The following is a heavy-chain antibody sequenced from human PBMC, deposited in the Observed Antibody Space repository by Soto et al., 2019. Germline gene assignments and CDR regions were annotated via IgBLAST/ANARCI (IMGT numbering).Heavy chain of an antibody. CDR1: GGTFSSYA. CDR2: IIPIFGTA. D-gene: IGHD3-22*01. V-gene: IGHV1-69*13. Sequence: SVKVSCKASGGTFSSYAISWVRQAPGQGLEWMGGIIPIFGTANYAQKFQGRVTITADESTSTAYMELSSLRSEDTAVYYCARGRGVTMIVVAHYYYYGMHVWGQGTTVTVS. J-gene: IGHJ6*02. CDR3: ARGRGVTMIVVAHYYYYGMHV.